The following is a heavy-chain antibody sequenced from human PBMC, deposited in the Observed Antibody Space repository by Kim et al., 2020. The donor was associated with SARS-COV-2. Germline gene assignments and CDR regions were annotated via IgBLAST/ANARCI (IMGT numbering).Heavy chain of an antibody. J-gene: IGHJ6*02. D-gene: IGHD6-13*01. CDR3: ARDWYSSSWDYYYYYGMDV. Sequence: GRCTISRDNAKNSLYLQMNSLRAEDTAVYYCARDWYSSSWDYYYYYGMDVWGQGTTVTVSS. V-gene: IGHV3-11*06.